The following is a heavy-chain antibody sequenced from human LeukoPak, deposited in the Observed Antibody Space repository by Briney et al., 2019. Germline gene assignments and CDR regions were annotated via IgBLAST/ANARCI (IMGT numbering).Heavy chain of an antibody. CDR1: GGSISGYY. Sequence: SETLSLTCTVSGGSISGYYWGWIRQPPGKGLEWIGSIYYSGSTYYNPSLKSRVTISVDTSKNQFSLKLSSVTAADTAVYYCARHEVVVVAATRRGGAFDIWGQGTMVTVSS. CDR2: IYYSGST. D-gene: IGHD2-15*01. V-gene: IGHV4-39*01. J-gene: IGHJ3*02. CDR3: ARHEVVVVAATRRGGAFDI.